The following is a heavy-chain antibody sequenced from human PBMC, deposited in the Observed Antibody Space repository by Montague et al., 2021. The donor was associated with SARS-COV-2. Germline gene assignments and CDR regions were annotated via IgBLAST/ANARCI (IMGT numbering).Heavy chain of an antibody. CDR3: ARRWGIAAVDN. J-gene: IGHJ4*02. V-gene: IGHV4-39*01. Sequence: SETLSLTCTVSGGSITSCTYYWGCIRQSKGQGLEWIGANNDSSTNYSYPCLKSRITIYIHTDKNQLSLKTTTVTAADAAVYYCARRWGIAAVDNWGQGTLVTVSS. CDR1: GGSITSCTYY. CDR2: NNDSSTN. D-gene: IGHD6-13*01.